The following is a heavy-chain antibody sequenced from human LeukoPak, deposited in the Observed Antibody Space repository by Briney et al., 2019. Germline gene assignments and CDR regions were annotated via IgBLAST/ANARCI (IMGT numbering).Heavy chain of an antibody. V-gene: IGHV4-38-2*02. CDR1: GYSISSGYY. D-gene: IGHD5-24*01. CDR2: IYHGGST. Sequence: SETLSLTCTVSGYSISSGYYWGWIRQPPGKGLEWIGSIYHGGSTYYNPSLKSRVTISVDTSKNQFSLKLSSVTAADTAVYYCARVFERRMRWLQPAGAFDIWGQGTMVTVSS. J-gene: IGHJ3*02. CDR3: ARVFERRMRWLQPAGAFDI.